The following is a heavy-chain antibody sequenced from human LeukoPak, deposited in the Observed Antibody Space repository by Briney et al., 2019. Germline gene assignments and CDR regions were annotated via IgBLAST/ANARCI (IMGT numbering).Heavy chain of an antibody. J-gene: IGHJ4*02. V-gene: IGHV4-34*01. CDR1: GGSFSGYY. Sequence: SETLSPTCAVYGGSFSGYYWSWIRQPPGKGLEWIGEINHSGSTNYNPSLKSRVTISVDTSKNQFSLKLSSVTAADTAVYYCARGSSSWYVGKANDYWGQGTLVTVSS. CDR3: ARGSSSWYVGKANDY. CDR2: INHSGST. D-gene: IGHD6-13*01.